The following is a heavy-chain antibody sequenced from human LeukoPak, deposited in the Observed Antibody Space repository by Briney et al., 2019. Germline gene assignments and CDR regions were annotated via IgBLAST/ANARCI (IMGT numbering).Heavy chain of an antibody. V-gene: IGHV4-39*06. D-gene: IGHD3-10*01. CDR3: ARRLLWFGESPAGAFNI. CDR1: GGSISSSSYY. J-gene: IGHJ3*02. Sequence: SETLSLTCIVSGGSISSSSYYWGWIRQPPGKGLEWIGSIYYSGSTYYNPSLKSRVTISVDTSKNQFPLKLSSVTAADTAVYYCARRLLWFGESPAGAFNIWGQGTMVTVSS. CDR2: IYYSGST.